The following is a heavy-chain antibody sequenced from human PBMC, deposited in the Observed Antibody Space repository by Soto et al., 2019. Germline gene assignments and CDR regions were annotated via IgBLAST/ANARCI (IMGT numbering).Heavy chain of an antibody. D-gene: IGHD6-13*01. V-gene: IGHV1-3*01. CDR1: GYTFTSYA. Sequence: ASVKVSCKASGYTFTSYAMHWVRQAPGQGLEWMGWINAGNGNTKYSQKFQGRVTITRDTSASTAYMELSSLRSEDTAVYYCARDGRIAAAGTVYYFDYWGQGTLVTVSS. CDR2: INAGNGNT. J-gene: IGHJ4*02. CDR3: ARDGRIAAAGTVYYFDY.